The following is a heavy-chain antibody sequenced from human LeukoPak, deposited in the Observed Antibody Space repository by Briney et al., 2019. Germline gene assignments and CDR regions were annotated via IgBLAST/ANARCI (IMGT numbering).Heavy chain of an antibody. J-gene: IGHJ4*02. CDR3: ARPLVAAALLDY. V-gene: IGHV3-74*01. Sequence: GGSLRLSCAASGLTFSSHWMHWVRQAPGKGLVWVSRITNDGSSTTYADSVKGRFTISRDNSKNTLYLQMNSLRAEDTAVYYCARPLVAAALLDYWGQGTLVTVSS. CDR2: ITNDGSST. D-gene: IGHD2-15*01. CDR1: GLTFSSHW.